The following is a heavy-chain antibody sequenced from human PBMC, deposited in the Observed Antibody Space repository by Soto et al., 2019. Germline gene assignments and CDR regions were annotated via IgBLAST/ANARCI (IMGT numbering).Heavy chain of an antibody. J-gene: IGHJ1*01. Sequence: PSETLSLTCTVSGGSISSGDYYWSWIRQPPGKGLEWIGYIYYSGSTYYNPSLQSRVTISVDKYKNQFSLKLSSVTAADTAVYYCARPIYCSGDTCYANWGQGTLVTVSS. CDR3: ARPIYCSGDTCYAN. CDR1: GGSISSGDYY. D-gene: IGHD2-15*01. V-gene: IGHV4-30-4*01. CDR2: IYYSGST.